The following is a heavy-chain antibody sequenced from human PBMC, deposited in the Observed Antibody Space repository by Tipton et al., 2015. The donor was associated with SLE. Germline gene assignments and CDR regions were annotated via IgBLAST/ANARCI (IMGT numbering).Heavy chain of an antibody. D-gene: IGHD4-17*01. J-gene: IGHJ3*02. CDR1: GGSISSSSYY. CDR3: ARQLTTETTLGAFDI. CDR2: IYYSGST. Sequence: TLSLTCTVSGGSISSSSYYWGWIRQPPGKGLEWIGRIYYSGSTYFNPSLKSRVTMSVDTSKNQFSLNLSSMTAADTAVFYCARQLTTETTLGAFDIWGKGTMVTVPS. V-gene: IGHV4-39*07.